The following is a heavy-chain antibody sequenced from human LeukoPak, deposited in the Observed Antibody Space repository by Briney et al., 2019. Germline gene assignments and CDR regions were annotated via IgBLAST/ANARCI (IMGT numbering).Heavy chain of an antibody. D-gene: IGHD3-22*01. J-gene: IGHJ4*02. CDR2: ISWNSGSI. Sequence: PGRSLRLSCAASGFTFDDYAMHWVRQAPGKGLEWVSGISWNSGSIGYADSVKGRFTISRDNARNSLYLQMNSLRAEDTAVYYCARDVVADSSGYNPIGYWGQGTLVTVSS. CDR1: GFTFDDYA. V-gene: IGHV3-9*01. CDR3: ARDVVADSSGYNPIGY.